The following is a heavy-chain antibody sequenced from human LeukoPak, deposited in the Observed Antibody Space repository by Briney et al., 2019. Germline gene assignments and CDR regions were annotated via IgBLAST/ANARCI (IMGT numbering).Heavy chain of an antibody. CDR2: ITSSSSTI. D-gene: IGHD1-26*01. CDR1: GFTFSTFS. Sequence: GGSLSLSCAASGFTFSTFSMTWVRQAPGKGLEWVSYITSSSSTIYYADSVKGRFTISRDNAKNSLFLQVNSLGAEDTAVYYCARSSGTYHFDYWGQGTLVTVSS. J-gene: IGHJ4*02. V-gene: IGHV3-48*01. CDR3: ARSSGTYHFDY.